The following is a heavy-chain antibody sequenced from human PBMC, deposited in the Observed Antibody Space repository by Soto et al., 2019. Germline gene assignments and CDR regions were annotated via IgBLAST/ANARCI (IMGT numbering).Heavy chain of an antibody. Sequence: GGSLRLSCAASGFTFGTYAMHWVRQAPGKGLEWVAVIYYDGSNRYYGDAVKGRFTISRDNSKSTLYLQMSSLRAEDTAVYYCARAFCTNGVCYSFFDYWGHGTLVPVSS. V-gene: IGHV3-33*01. CDR2: IYYDGSNR. D-gene: IGHD2-8*01. CDR3: ARAFCTNGVCYSFFDY. CDR1: GFTFGTYA. J-gene: IGHJ4*01.